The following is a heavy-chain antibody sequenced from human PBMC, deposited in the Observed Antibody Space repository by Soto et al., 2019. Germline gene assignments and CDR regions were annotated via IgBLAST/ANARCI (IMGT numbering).Heavy chain of an antibody. J-gene: IGHJ4*02. V-gene: IGHV3-30*09. CDR3: ARSLFMVAPDNEPFDY. D-gene: IGHD5-12*01. Sequence: QVQLVESGGGVVQPGRSLRLSCVGSGFTFTRFAMHWVRQAPGKGLEWVAVAPHEGSKEQYADSVKGRFAISRDNSKNILYLQMNSLRAEDTAMYYCARSLFMVAPDNEPFDYWGQGTLVTVSS. CDR1: GFTFTRFA. CDR2: APHEGSKE.